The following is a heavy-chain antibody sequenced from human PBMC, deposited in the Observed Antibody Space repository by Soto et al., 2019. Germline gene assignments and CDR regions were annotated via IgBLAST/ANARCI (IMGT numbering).Heavy chain of an antibody. Sequence: GGSLRLSCVASEFSFSRYAMTWVRQAAGKGLQWVAGLGPDGRNTFYGESVRGRFTISRDNSRNTLYLQMSSLRAEDTAVYFCVKQMTTWTDSFFDFWGQGIQVTVSS. J-gene: IGHJ4*02. CDR3: VKQMTTWTDSFFDF. D-gene: IGHD4-17*01. CDR2: LGPDGRNT. CDR1: EFSFSRYA. V-gene: IGHV3-23*01.